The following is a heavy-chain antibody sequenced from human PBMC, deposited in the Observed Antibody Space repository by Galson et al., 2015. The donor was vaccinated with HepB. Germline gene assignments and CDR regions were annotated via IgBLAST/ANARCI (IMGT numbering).Heavy chain of an antibody. CDR2: TWYDGNNR. D-gene: IGHD1-1*01. CDR3: ATEVYNSVDH. V-gene: IGHV3-33*01. Sequence: SLRLSCAASGFPFSDYGMHWVRQAPGKGLEWVAITWYDGNNRYYADSVRGRFTISRDNSKNTLYLQMNSLRAEDTAVYYCATEVYNSVDHWGRGTLVTVSS. J-gene: IGHJ4*02. CDR1: GFPFSDYG.